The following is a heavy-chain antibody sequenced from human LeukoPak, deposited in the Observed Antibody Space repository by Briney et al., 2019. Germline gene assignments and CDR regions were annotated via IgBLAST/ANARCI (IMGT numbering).Heavy chain of an antibody. V-gene: IGHV1-46*01. Sequence: ASVKVSCKASGYTFTSYYMHWVRQAPGQGLEWMGIINPSGGSTSYAQKFQGRVTMTRDMSTSTVYMELSRLRSDDTAVYYCARWAIVGAWNFDYWGQGTLVTVSS. J-gene: IGHJ4*02. CDR2: INPSGGST. CDR1: GYTFTSYY. D-gene: IGHD1-26*01. CDR3: ARWAIVGAWNFDY.